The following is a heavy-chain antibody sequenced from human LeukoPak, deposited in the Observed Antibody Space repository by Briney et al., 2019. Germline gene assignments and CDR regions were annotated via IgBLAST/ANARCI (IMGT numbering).Heavy chain of an antibody. D-gene: IGHD5-24*01. CDR3: AREGAGAFDI. Sequence: SETLSLTCTVSGGSISSYYWSWIRQPAGKGLEWIGYIYYSGSTYYNPSLKSRVTISVDTSKNQFSLKLSSVTAADTAVYYCAREGAGAFDIWGQGTMVTVSS. V-gene: IGHV4-59*06. CDR2: IYYSGST. J-gene: IGHJ3*02. CDR1: GGSISSYY.